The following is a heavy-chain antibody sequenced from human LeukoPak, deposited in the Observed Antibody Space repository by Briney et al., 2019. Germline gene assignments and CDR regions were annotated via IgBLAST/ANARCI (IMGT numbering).Heavy chain of an antibody. CDR3: AKYAAAGAYDRHNEIDS. CDR2: VAYDGSNK. D-gene: IGHD3-22*01. J-gene: IGHJ4*02. V-gene: IGHV3-30*18. Sequence: HPGGSLRLSCTASGFTFSRYAMHWLRQAPGKGLEWVAVVAYDGSNKYSADSLRGRFTISRDNSKNTLFLEMNSLRPEDTAVYYCAKYAAAGAYDRHNEIDSWGQGTLVTVSS. CDR1: GFTFSRYA.